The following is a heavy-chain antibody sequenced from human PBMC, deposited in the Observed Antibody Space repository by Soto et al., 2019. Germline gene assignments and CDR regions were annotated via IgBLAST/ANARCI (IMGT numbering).Heavy chain of an antibody. CDR3: ASSPGGYCSGGSCYGPNWFDP. CDR1: GGSISSGGYS. D-gene: IGHD2-15*01. V-gene: IGHV4-30-2*01. Sequence: SETLSLTCAVSGGSISSGGYSWSWIRQPPGKGLEWIGYIYHSGSTYYNPSLKSRVTISVDRSKNQFSLKLSSVTAADTAVYYCASSPGGYCSGGSCYGPNWFDPWGQGTLVTLSS. J-gene: IGHJ5*02. CDR2: IYHSGST.